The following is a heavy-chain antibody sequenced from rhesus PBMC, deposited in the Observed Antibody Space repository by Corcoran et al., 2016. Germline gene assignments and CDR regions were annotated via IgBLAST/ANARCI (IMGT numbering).Heavy chain of an antibody. V-gene: IGHV4-169*02. D-gene: IGHD2-15*01. J-gene: IGHJ4*01. CDR3: ARDTNNVY. CDR1: GGSISSSY. CDR2: IYGSGSRT. Sequence: QLQLQESGPGLVKPSETLSVTCAVSGGSISSSYWSWIRQAPGKGLEWIGYIYGSGSRTNYNPSLKSRVALSVDTSKNQLSLKLSSVTTADTAVYYCARDTNNVYWGQGVLVTVSS.